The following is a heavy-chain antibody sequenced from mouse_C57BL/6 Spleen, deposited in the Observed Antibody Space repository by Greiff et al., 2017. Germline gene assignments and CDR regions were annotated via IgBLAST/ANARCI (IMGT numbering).Heavy chain of an antibody. V-gene: IGHV5-6*01. Sequence: EVQVVESGGDLVKPGGSLKLSCAASGFTFSSYGMSWVRQTPDKRLEWVATISSGGSYTYYPDSVKGRFTISRDNAKNTLYLQMSSLKSEDTAMYYCARHYDGYSWFAYWGQGTLVTVSA. J-gene: IGHJ3*01. CDR1: GFTFSSYG. CDR3: ARHYDGYSWFAY. D-gene: IGHD2-3*01. CDR2: ISSGGSYT.